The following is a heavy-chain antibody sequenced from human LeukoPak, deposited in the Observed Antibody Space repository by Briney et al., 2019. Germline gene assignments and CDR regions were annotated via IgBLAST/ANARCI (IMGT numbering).Heavy chain of an antibody. J-gene: IGHJ6*03. CDR2: IKHSGST. CDR3: ARHLAYYDFWSGYYTGRWGFYMDV. V-gene: IGHV4-34*01. D-gene: IGHD3-3*01. Sequence: SETLSLTCAVYGGSFSGYYWSWIRQPPGKGLEWIGEIKHSGSTNSNPSLKSRVTISVDTSKNQFSLKLSSVTAADTAVYYCARHLAYYDFWSGYYTGRWGFYMDVWGKGTTVTVSS. CDR1: GGSFSGYY.